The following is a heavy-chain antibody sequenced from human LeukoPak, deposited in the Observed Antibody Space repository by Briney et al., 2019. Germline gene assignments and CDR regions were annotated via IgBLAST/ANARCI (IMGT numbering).Heavy chain of an antibody. V-gene: IGHV1-8*03. CDR2: MNPNSGNT. D-gene: IGHD3-10*01. Sequence: ASVKVSCKASGYTFTSYDINWVRQATGQGLEWMGWMNPNSGNTGYAQKFQGRVTITRNTSISTAYMELSSLRSEDTAVYYCARGPPRSEVRGVIKSRHYYYYMDVWGKGTTVTVSS. CDR1: GYTFTSYD. CDR3: ARGPPRSEVRGVIKSRHYYYYMDV. J-gene: IGHJ6*03.